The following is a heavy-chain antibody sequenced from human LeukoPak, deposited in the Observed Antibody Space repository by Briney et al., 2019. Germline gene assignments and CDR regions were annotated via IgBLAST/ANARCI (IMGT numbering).Heavy chain of an antibody. J-gene: IGHJ5*02. D-gene: IGHD6-13*01. Sequence: ASVKVSCKASGYTFISYAVRWVRQAPGQRLEWMGWINAANGDTKYSQNFQGRVTITRDISASTAYMELSSLRSADTAVYYCARGTFSSSLGWFDPWGQGTLVIVSS. CDR2: INAANGDT. CDR3: ARGTFSSSLGWFDP. CDR1: GYTFISYA. V-gene: IGHV1-3*01.